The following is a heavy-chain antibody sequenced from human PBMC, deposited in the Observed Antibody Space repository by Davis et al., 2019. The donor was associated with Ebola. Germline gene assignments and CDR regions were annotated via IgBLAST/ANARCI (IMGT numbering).Heavy chain of an antibody. Sequence: SETLSLTCAVYGGSFSGYYWSWIRQPPGKGLEWIGEINHSGSTNYNPSLKSRVTISVDTSKNQFSLKLSSVTAADTAVYYCAADYGDGWFDPWGQGTLVTVSS. CDR3: AADYGDGWFDP. D-gene: IGHD4-17*01. CDR2: INHSGST. CDR1: GGSFSGYY. J-gene: IGHJ5*02. V-gene: IGHV4-34*01.